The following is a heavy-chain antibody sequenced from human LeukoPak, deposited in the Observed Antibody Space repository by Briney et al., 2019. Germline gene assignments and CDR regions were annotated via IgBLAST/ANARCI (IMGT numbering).Heavy chain of an antibody. J-gene: IGHJ4*02. Sequence: VSVKVSCKASGYTFTSYDINWVRQATGQGLEWMGWMNPNSGNTGYAQKFQGRVTMTRNTSISTAYTELSSLRSEDTAVYYCARGSSIAVAGDYWGQRTLDTVSS. V-gene: IGHV1-8*01. D-gene: IGHD6-19*01. CDR3: ARGSSIAVAGDY. CDR1: GYTFTSYD. CDR2: MNPNSGNT.